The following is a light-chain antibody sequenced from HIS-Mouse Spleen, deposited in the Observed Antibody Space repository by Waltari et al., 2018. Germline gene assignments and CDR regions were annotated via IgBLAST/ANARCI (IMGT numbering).Light chain of an antibody. Sequence: SYELTQPPSVSVSPGQTARTPCSGDALPKKYAYWYQQKSGQAPVLVNYENSKRPSGIPERFSGSSSGTMATLTISGAQVEDEVAYYCYSTDSSGNHRVFGGGTKLTVL. V-gene: IGLV3-10*01. CDR1: ALPKKY. CDR3: YSTDSSGNHRV. J-gene: IGLJ2*01. CDR2: ENS.